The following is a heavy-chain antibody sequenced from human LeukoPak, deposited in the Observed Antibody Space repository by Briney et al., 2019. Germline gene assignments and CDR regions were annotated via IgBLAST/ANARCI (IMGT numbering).Heavy chain of an antibody. J-gene: IGHJ4*02. D-gene: IGHD3-22*01. CDR2: INPNSGGP. V-gene: IGHV1-2*02. Sequence: ASVKVSCKASGYSFRGYYMHWVRQAPGQGLEWMGWINPNSGGPIYAQKFQGRVTMTRDTSISTAYMELSRLRSDDTAVYYCARALTAGYDRSGYPLLYGGQGTLVTVSS. CDR3: ARALTAGYDRSGYPLLY. CDR1: GYSFRGYY.